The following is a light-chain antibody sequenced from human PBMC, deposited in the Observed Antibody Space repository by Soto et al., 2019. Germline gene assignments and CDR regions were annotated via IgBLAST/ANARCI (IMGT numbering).Light chain of an antibody. Sequence: EIVLTQPPGPLSVSPGDRVTLSCRASQTVNNNYLAWYQQKPGQAPRFLIYGASTPATGTPARFSGSGSGTHFPLTVSRLEPEDFEVYYCQQYGGSAPWTFGPGTKV. CDR3: QQYGGSAPWT. CDR1: QTVNNNY. V-gene: IGKV3-20*01. CDR2: GAS. J-gene: IGKJ1*01.